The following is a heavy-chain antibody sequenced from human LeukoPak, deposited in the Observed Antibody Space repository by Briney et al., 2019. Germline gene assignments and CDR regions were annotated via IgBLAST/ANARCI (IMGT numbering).Heavy chain of an antibody. Sequence: SETLSLTCAVYGGSFSGYYWGWIRQPPGKGLEWIGTIFYTGSTYYNPSLKSRVTMSVDTSKNQFSLRLTSVTAADTAVYYCATQILLCHYYWGQGTLVTVSS. CDR3: ATQILLCHYY. V-gene: IGHV4-34*12. J-gene: IGHJ4*02. CDR2: IFYTGST. CDR1: GGSFSGYY. D-gene: IGHD2/OR15-2a*01.